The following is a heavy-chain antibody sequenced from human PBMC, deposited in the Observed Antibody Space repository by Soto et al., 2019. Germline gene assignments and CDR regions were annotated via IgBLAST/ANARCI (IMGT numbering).Heavy chain of an antibody. J-gene: IGHJ5*02. CDR1: GYTFTDYW. CDR2: IYPRDSDT. Sequence: GESLKISCKGSGYTFTDYWIGWVRQMPGKGLEYMGIIYPRDSDTRYSPSFQGQVTISADKSINTAYLQWSSLKASDTAMYYCARPNQWITSRGISWFDPWGQGTLVTVSS. D-gene: IGHD5-12*01. V-gene: IGHV5-51*01. CDR3: ARPNQWITSRGISWFDP.